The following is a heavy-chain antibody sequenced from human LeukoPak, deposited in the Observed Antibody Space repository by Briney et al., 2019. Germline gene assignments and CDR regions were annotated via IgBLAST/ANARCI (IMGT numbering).Heavy chain of an antibody. D-gene: IGHD2-21*01. CDR2: IKSKTDGGTI. CDR1: GFTFSNAW. J-gene: IGHJ3*02. CDR3: ATHIPWDI. Sequence: GGSLRLSCAASGFTFSNAWMSWVRQAPGKGLEWVGRIKSKTDGGTIDYAAPVKGRFSISRDDSKDTMYLQMNSLKSDDTAVYYCATHIPWDIWGPGTMVTVSS. V-gene: IGHV3-15*01.